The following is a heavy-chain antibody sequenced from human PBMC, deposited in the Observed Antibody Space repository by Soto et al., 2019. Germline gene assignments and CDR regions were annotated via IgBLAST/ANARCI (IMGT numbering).Heavy chain of an antibody. Sequence: XGPTLVNQPPRLTLTGTFSVFSLSTSGVGVGWIRQPPGKALEWLSLIYWDDDKRYSPSLKSRLTITKDTSKNQVVLTMTNMDPVDTATYYCAHSSGSGRKAHYYYYYGMDVWGQGPTVTVSS. CDR3: AHSSGSGRKAHYYYYYGMDV. CDR1: VFSLSTSGVG. J-gene: IGHJ6*02. D-gene: IGHD3-10*01. V-gene: IGHV2-5*02. CDR2: IYWDDDK.